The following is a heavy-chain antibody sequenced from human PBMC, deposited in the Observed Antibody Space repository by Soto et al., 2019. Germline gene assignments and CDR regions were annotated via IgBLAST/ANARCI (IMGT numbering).Heavy chain of an antibody. CDR1: GGSISSTSYY. Sequence: SETLSLTCSVSGGSISSTSYYWGWIRQPPGKGLEWIGTIYYSGTTYYNPSLRNRVTISVDTSQNQFSLKLSSVTAADTAVYYCARHRCSSPSCYVYYNYYGMDVWGQGTTVTVSS. V-gene: IGHV4-39*01. J-gene: IGHJ6*02. CDR2: IYYSGTT. D-gene: IGHD2-2*01. CDR3: ARHRCSSPSCYVYYNYYGMDV.